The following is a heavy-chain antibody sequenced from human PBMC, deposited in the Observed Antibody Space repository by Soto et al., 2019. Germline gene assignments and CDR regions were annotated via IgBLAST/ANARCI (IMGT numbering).Heavy chain of an antibody. J-gene: IGHJ6*02. CDR1: GFTFSSYA. Sequence: LRLSCAASGFTFSSYAMHWVRQAPGKGLEWVAVISYDGSNKYYADSVKGRFTISRDNSKNTLYLQMNSLRAEDTAVYYCARDVGSSSGYYYYYGMDVWGQGTTVTVSS. CDR3: ARDVGSSSGYYYYYGMDV. V-gene: IGHV3-30-3*01. CDR2: ISYDGSNK. D-gene: IGHD6-6*01.